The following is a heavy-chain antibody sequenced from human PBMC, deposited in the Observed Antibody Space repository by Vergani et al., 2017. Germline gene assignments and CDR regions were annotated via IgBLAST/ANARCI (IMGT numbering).Heavy chain of an antibody. Sequence: VHLVQSGAEVKQPGESLKISCRASGYTFTQYWIGWVRQRPGKGLECLGLIHPADSDTRNSPSFRGQVTLSVDKSINIAFLQWTSLKASDTAIYYCAGSSTAGWPHFDYWAQGSLITVSS. V-gene: IGHV5-51*01. D-gene: IGHD6-19*01. CDR1: GYTFTQYW. CDR2: IHPADSDT. CDR3: AGSSTAGWPHFDY. J-gene: IGHJ4*02.